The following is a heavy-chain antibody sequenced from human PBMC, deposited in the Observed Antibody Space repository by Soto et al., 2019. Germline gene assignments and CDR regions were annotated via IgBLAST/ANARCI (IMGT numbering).Heavy chain of an antibody. Sequence: GGSLRLSCAASGFSFGSYALGWVRQAPGKGLEWVSTISGSDGKTFYADSVKGRFSISRDTSQNTLYLQMNSLRADDTAIYYCARWSYLDYWGQGTRVTVSS. CDR3: ARWSYLDY. D-gene: IGHD3-3*01. V-gene: IGHV3-23*01. CDR2: ISGSDGKT. CDR1: GFSFGSYA. J-gene: IGHJ4*02.